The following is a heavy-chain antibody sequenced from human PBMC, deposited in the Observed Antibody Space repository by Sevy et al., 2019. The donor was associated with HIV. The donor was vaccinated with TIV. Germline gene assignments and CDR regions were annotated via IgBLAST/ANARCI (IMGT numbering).Heavy chain of an antibody. CDR3: ARKGCTKPHDY. CDR1: GFTFNKYS. V-gene: IGHV3-23*01. CDR2: LSFGCGEI. Sequence: RGSLRLSCAASGFTFNKYSMSWVRQPPGKGLEWVATLSFGCGEINYADSVKGRFTISRDNSKNSFYLQMNNLRAEDTALYYCARKGCTKPHDYWGQGTLVTVSS. J-gene: IGHJ4*01. D-gene: IGHD2-8*01.